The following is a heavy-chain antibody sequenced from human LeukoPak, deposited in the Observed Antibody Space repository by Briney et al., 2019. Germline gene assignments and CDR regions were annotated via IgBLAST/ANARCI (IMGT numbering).Heavy chain of an antibody. D-gene: IGHD3-10*01. CDR2: IYTSGST. J-gene: IGHJ6*03. CDR1: GGSISSGSYY. Sequence: SETLSLTCTVSGGSISSGSYYWSWIRQPAGKGLEWIGRIYTSGSTNYNPSLKSRVTISVDTSKNQFSLKLSSVTAADTAVYYCARDHFGEYMDVWGKGTTVTISS. V-gene: IGHV4-61*02. CDR3: ARDHFGEYMDV.